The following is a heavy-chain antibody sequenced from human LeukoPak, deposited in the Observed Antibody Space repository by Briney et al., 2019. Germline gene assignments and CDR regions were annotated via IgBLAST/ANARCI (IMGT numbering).Heavy chain of an antibody. Sequence: PGGSLRLSCAASGFTFSSYAMHWVRQAPGKGLEWVAVISYDGSNKYYADSVKGRFTISRDNSKNTLYLQMNSLRAEDTAVYYCAIFYDYIWGSYRYSLDYWGQGTLVTVSS. CDR1: GFTFSSYA. V-gene: IGHV3-30-3*01. J-gene: IGHJ4*02. CDR3: AIFYDYIWGSYRYSLDY. CDR2: ISYDGSNK. D-gene: IGHD3-16*02.